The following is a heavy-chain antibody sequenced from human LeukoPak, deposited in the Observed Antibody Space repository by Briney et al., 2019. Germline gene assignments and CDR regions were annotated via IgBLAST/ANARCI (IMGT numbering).Heavy chain of an antibody. D-gene: IGHD6-13*01. V-gene: IGHV3-74*01. J-gene: IGHJ6*03. Sequence: GGSLRLSCAASGFTFSSYWMHWVRQAPGKGPVWVSRIKTDGSSTTYADSVKGRFTISRDNAKNTLYLRMTSLRAEDTAVYYCAREKEQQLVYYYMDVWGKGTTVTVSS. CDR3: AREKEQQLVYYYMDV. CDR2: IKTDGSST. CDR1: GFTFSSYW.